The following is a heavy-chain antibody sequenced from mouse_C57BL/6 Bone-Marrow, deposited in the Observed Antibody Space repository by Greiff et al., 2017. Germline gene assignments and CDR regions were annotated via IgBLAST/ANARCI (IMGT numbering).Heavy chain of an antibody. CDR3: ARSYDYDDYTMDY. J-gene: IGHJ4*01. CDR1: GYTFTNYW. V-gene: IGHV1-64*01. CDR2: MHPNGGSP. Sequence: QVQLQQSGAELVKPGASVKLPCKASGYTFTNYWMHWVKQRPGQGLEWIGMMHPNGGSPDYNEKFKSEATLSVDKSSRTAYMELSSLTSEDSAVYYCARSYDYDDYTMDYWGQGTSVTVSS. D-gene: IGHD2-4*01.